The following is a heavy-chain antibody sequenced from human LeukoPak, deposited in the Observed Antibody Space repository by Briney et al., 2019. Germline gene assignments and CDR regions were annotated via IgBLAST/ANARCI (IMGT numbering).Heavy chain of an antibody. V-gene: IGHV4-39*07. D-gene: IGHD4-17*01. CDR2: IYYSGST. CDR1: GGSISSSSYY. J-gene: IGHJ5*02. Sequence: PSETLSLTCTVSGGSISSSSYYWGWIRQPPGKGLEWIGSIYYSGSTNYNPSLKSRVTISVDTSKNQFSLKLSSVTAADTAVYYCARVMAGDYVWFDPWGQGTLVTVSS. CDR3: ARVMAGDYVWFDP.